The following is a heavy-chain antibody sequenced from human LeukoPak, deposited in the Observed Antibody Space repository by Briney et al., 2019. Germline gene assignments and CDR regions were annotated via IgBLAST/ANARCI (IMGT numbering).Heavy chain of an antibody. CDR2: ISGSGGNT. J-gene: IGHJ4*02. D-gene: IGHD3-22*01. CDR3: FGGSGYNSDY. V-gene: IGHV3-23*01. CDR1: GFTFGNYW. Sequence: QAGGSLRLSCAASGFTFGNYWMHWVRQVPGKGLEWVSLISGSGGNTYYADSVKGRFTISRDNSKNTLYLQMNSLRAEDTALYSCFGGSGYNSDYWGQGTLVTVSP.